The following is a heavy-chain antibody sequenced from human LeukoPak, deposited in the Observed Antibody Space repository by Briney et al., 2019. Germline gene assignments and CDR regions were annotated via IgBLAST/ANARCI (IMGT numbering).Heavy chain of an antibody. Sequence: PGGSLRLSCAASGFTFSSYWMSWVRQAPGKGLEWVANIKQDGSEQYYVDSVKGRFTISRDNAKNSLYLQMNSLRAEDTAVYYCARANVLLWFGELLFYYSDYWGQGTLVTVSS. D-gene: IGHD3-10*01. CDR1: GFTFSSYW. V-gene: IGHV3-7*03. J-gene: IGHJ4*02. CDR3: ARANVLLWFGELLFYYSDY. CDR2: IKQDGSEQ.